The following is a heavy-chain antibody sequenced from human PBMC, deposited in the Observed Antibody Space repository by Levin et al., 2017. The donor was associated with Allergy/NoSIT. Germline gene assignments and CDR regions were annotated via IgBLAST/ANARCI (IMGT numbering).Heavy chain of an antibody. V-gene: IGHV4-31*03. J-gene: IGHJ6*02. CDR3: ARGWAAAPPSSQSYGMDV. D-gene: IGHD6-13*01. Sequence: PSETLSLTCTVSGGSISSGGYYWSWIRQHPGKGLEWIGYIYYSGSTYYNPSLKSRVTISVDTSKNQFSLKLSSVTAADTAVYYCARGWAAAPPSSQSYGMDVWGQGTTVTVSS. CDR1: GGSISSGGYY. CDR2: IYYSGST.